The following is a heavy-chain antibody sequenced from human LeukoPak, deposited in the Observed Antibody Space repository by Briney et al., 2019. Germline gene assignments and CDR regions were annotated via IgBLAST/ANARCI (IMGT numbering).Heavy chain of an antibody. V-gene: IGHV3-64*01. J-gene: IGHJ5*02. D-gene: IGHD6-13*01. CDR3: ARDFAAGEAADGP. CDR2: ISSNGGST. Sequence: TGGSLRLSCAASGFTFSSYAMHWVRQAPGKGLEYVSAISSNGGSTYYANSVKGRFTISRDNSKNTLYLQMGSLRAEDMAVYYCARDFAAGEAADGPWGQGTLVTVSS. CDR1: GFTFSSYA.